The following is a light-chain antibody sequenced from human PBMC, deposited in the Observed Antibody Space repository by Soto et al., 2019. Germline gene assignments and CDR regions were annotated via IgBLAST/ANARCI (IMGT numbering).Light chain of an antibody. Sequence: DIQMTQSPSSLSASVGDRVTITCWASQGISTYLAWYQQKPGKVPKLLIYAASTLQSWVPSRFSGSGSGTDFNITISSQQPEDIATYYCPNYNSAPFTFGHGTKVDI. CDR2: AAS. CDR1: QGISTY. V-gene: IGKV1-27*01. J-gene: IGKJ3*01. CDR3: PNYNSAPFT.